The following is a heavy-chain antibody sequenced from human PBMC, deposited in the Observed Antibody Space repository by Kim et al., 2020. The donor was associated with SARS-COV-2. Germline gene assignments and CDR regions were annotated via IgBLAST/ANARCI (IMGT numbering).Heavy chain of an antibody. CDR1: GFTFSSYG. V-gene: IGHV3-33*06. Sequence: GGSLRLSCAASGFTFSSYGMHWVRQAPGKGLEWVAVIWYDGSNKYYADSVKGRFTISRDNSKNTLYLQMNSLRAEDTAVYYCAKDSQYIEGSGEFDYWGQGTLVTVSS. D-gene: IGHD6-19*01. J-gene: IGHJ4*02. CDR3: AKDSQYIEGSGEFDY. CDR2: IWYDGSNK.